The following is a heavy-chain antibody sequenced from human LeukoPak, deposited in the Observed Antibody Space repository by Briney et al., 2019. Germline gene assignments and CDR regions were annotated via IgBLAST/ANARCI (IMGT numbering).Heavy chain of an antibody. D-gene: IGHD6-19*01. CDR3: ARGGSLGY. V-gene: IGHV3-48*03. J-gene: IGHJ4*02. CDR2: ISSSGSAI. Sequence: PEGSLSLSCAASGFTFSSYEMNWVRQAPGKGLEWVSKISSSGSAIYYADSVKGRFTISRDNAKSTLYLQMNSLRVEDTAVYYCARGGSLGYWGQGTLVTVSS. CDR1: GFTFSSYE.